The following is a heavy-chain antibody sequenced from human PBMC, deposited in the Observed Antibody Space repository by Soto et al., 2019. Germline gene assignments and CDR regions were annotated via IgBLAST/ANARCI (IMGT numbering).Heavy chain of an antibody. CDR1: GFSIRSFN. D-gene: IGHD2-15*01. J-gene: IGHJ4*02. Sequence: VESGGSPVKPGGSLRLSCEASGFSIRSFNMNWVRQAPGKGLEWVASISGESGFKYYTEAVKGRFTISRDNARNSLFPQSDFLEGGDTAFFYWAKDGASRGWWFFNGHFFNFWGPGTL. CDR3: AKDGASRGWWFFNGHFFNF. V-gene: IGHV3-21*01. CDR2: ISGESGFK.